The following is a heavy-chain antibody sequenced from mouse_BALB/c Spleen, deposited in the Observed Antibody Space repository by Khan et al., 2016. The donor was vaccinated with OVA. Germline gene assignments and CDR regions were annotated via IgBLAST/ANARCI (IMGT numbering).Heavy chain of an antibody. CDR2: ISYSDTT. V-gene: IGHV3-2*02. CDR3: ASELGRYYAMDY. Sequence: EVQLQESGPGLVKPSQSLSLTCTVTGYSITSDYAWNWIRQFPGNKLEWMGYISYSDTTTYNPSLKSRISITRDTSKTQFFLHLNSVTTEDTATYYCASELGRYYAMDYWGQGTSVTVSS. D-gene: IGHD4-1*01. CDR1: GYSITSDYA. J-gene: IGHJ4*01.